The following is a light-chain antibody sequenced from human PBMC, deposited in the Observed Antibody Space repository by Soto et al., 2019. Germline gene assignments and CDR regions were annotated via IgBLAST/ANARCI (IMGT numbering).Light chain of an antibody. J-gene: IGKJ3*01. V-gene: IGKV1-9*01. CDR2: GAS. Sequence: DIQLTQSPSFLSASVGGRVTITCRASQAISSHLAWYQQKPGKAPNLLIYGASTLQSGVPSRFSGGGSGTQFTLTISSLQPEDFATYYCQQLNSYPLTFGPGTTVDIK. CDR3: QQLNSYPLT. CDR1: QAISSH.